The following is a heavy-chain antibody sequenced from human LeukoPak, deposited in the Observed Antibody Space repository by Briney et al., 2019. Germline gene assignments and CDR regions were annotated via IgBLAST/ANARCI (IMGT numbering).Heavy chain of an antibody. CDR1: GYTFIDYA. Sequence: ASVNVSCTASGYTFIDYAMHWVRQAPGQRFEWMGWIDAGNGDTRYSQKLQGRVTITRDTSASTAYIELRSLRSEDTAMYYCARGSTSDWPLDHWGQETLVTISS. J-gene: IGHJ4*02. V-gene: IGHV1-3*01. D-gene: IGHD2-2*01. CDR2: IDAGNGDT. CDR3: ARGSTSDWPLDH.